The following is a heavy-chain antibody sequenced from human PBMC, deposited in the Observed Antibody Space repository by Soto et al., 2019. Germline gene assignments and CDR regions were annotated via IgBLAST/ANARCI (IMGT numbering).Heavy chain of an antibody. CDR2: IIPILGIA. CDR1: GGTFSSYT. D-gene: IGHD3-16*02. V-gene: IGHV1-69*02. Sequence: QVQLVQSGAEVKEPGSSVKVSCKASGGTFSSYTISWVRQAPGQGLEWMGRIIPILGIANYAQKFQGRVTITADKSTSTAYMELSSLRSEDTAVYYCASSYDYIWGSYRYTASWYFDLWGRGTLVTVSS. CDR3: ASSYDYIWGSYRYTASWYFDL. J-gene: IGHJ2*01.